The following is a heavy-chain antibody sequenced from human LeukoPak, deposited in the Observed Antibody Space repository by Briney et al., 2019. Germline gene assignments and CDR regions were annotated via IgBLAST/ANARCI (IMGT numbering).Heavy chain of an antibody. D-gene: IGHD5-24*01. CDR1: W. V-gene: IGHV3-7*04. J-gene: IGHJ4*02. CDR2: IKQDGSKK. Sequence: WXXWVRQAPGKGLEWVANIKQDGSKKSYVDSMKCRFTISRDNAKNSLYLQMNSLRAEDTAIYYCTRVGYIDEGIDYWGQGTLVTVSS. CDR3: TRVGYIDEGIDY.